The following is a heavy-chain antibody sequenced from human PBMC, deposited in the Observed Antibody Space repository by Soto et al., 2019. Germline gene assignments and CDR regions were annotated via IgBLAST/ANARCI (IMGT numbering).Heavy chain of an antibody. CDR1: GFTFSSYG. CDR2: ISYDGSNK. Sequence: QVQLVESGGGVVQPGRSLRLSCAASGFTFSSYGMHWVRQAPGKGLEWVAVISYDGSNKYYADSVKGRFTISRDNFXNTLYLQMNSLRAEDTAVYYCAIMVVAAAYDAFDIWGQGTMVTVSS. D-gene: IGHD2-15*01. V-gene: IGHV3-30*03. J-gene: IGHJ3*02. CDR3: AIMVVAAAYDAFDI.